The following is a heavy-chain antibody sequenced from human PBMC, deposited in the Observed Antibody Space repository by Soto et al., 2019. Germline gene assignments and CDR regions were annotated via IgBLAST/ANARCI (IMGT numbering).Heavy chain of an antibody. CDR3: ARDVYPGSSSLYLEAFDI. J-gene: IGHJ3*02. CDR2: INRDGSKK. Sequence: EVQLEESGGDLVQPGGSLRLSCAASGFTLSAYWMTWVRQAPGKGLEWVANINRDGSKKSYLDSVRGRFTISRDNVGNSLYLQMDSLRADDAALYYCARDVYPGSSSLYLEAFDIWGQGTTVTVSS. V-gene: IGHV3-7*05. CDR1: GFTLSAYW. D-gene: IGHD6-13*01.